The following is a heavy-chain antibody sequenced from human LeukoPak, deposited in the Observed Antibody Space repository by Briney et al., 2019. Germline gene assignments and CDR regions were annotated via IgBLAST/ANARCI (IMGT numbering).Heavy chain of an antibody. Sequence: ASVKVSCKASGYTFTSYGISWVRQAPGQGLEWMGWISAYNGDTNYAQKLQGRVTMTTDTSTSTAYMELRSLRSDDTAVYYCARHGKGIVVVVPAAPFDPWGQGTLVTVSS. CDR1: GYTFTSYG. CDR3: ARHGKGIVVVVPAAPFDP. CDR2: ISAYNGDT. J-gene: IGHJ5*02. D-gene: IGHD2-2*01. V-gene: IGHV1-18*01.